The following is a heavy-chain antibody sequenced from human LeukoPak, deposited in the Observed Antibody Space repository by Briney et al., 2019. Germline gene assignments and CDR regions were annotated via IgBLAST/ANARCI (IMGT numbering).Heavy chain of an antibody. D-gene: IGHD5-24*01. CDR3: ARDSPRDGYNLVLDP. J-gene: IGHJ5*02. Sequence: PSETLSLTCAVSGGSISSSNWWSWVRQPPGKGLEGMGEIYHSGSTNYNPSLQRRVPIAVDKSKNQFSLKLSSVTAADTAVYYCARDSPRDGYNLVLDPWGQGTLVTVSS. V-gene: IGHV4-4*02. CDR2: IYHSGST. CDR1: GGSISSSNW.